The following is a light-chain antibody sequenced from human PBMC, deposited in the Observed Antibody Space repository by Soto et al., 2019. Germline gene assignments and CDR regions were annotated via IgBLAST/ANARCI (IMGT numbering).Light chain of an antibody. CDR1: QSISNW. CDR2: DAS. CDR3: QQSYSTLWT. Sequence: DIHMTQSPSTLSASVAATVSITCRASQSISNWLAWYQQKPGKAPKLLIYDASSLQSGVPSRFSGSGSGTDFTLTISSLQPEDFATYYCQQSYSTLWTFGQGTKVDVK. J-gene: IGKJ1*01. V-gene: IGKV1-39*01.